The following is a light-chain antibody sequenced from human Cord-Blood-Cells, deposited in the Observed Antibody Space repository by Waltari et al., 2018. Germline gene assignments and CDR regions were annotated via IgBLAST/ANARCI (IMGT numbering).Light chain of an antibody. CDR1: SSNIGSNY. V-gene: IGLV1-47*01. J-gene: IGLJ3*02. Sequence: QSVLTQPPSASGTPGQRVTISCSGSSSNIGSNYVYCYQQLPGTAPKLLIHRNNQRPSGVPDRFSGSKSGTSASLAISGLRSEDEADYYCAAWDDSLSGWVFGGGTKLTVL. CDR2: RNN. CDR3: AAWDDSLSGWV.